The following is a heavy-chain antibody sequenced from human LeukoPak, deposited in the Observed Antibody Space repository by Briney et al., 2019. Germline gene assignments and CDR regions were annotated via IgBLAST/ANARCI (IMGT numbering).Heavy chain of an antibody. D-gene: IGHD1-26*01. V-gene: IGHV3-23*01. Sequence: GGTLRLSCTASGFTFSNYGMSWVRQAPGKGLEWVSGISGSGGSTYYADSVKGRFTISRDNSKNTLYLELHSLRTEDTAVYYCARGEGSGSYYSYFDYWGQGTLVTVSS. CDR2: ISGSGGST. CDR3: ARGEGSGSYYSYFDY. J-gene: IGHJ4*02. CDR1: GFTFSNYG.